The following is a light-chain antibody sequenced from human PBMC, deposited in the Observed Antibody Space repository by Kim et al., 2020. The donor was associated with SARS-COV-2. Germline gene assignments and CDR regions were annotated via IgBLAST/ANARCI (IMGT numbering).Light chain of an antibody. CDR1: QDIRND. V-gene: IGKV1-17*01. Sequence: GDRVTITCRASQDIRNDLGWYQQNPGRATKRLICGASSLQSGVPSRFSGSGSGTEFTLTISSLQPEDFATYFCLQHNTYPITFGQGTRL. J-gene: IGKJ5*01. CDR2: GAS. CDR3: LQHNTYPIT.